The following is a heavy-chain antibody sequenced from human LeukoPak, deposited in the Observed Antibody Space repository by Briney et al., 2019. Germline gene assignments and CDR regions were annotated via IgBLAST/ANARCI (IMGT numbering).Heavy chain of an antibody. CDR1: GVTFSSAF. CDR2: IYDGGTT. CDR3: ATRDQIAAPGTFDY. Sequence: GGSLRLSCAADGVTFSSAFRSWVRQAPGKGLEWVSIIYDGGTTYYADSVKGRFIISIDNSKNTLYLQMSSLRAEDTAVYYCATRDQIAAPGTFDYWGQGTLVALS. J-gene: IGHJ4*02. D-gene: IGHD6-13*01. V-gene: IGHV3-53*01.